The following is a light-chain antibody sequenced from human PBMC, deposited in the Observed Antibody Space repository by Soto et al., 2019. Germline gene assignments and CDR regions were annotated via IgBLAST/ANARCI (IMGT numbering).Light chain of an antibody. V-gene: IGLV1-47*01. Sequence: QDVVTQPPSASGTPGQRVTISCSGSSSNIGSNYVYWYQQLPGTAPKLLIYRNNQRPSGVPDRFSGSKSGTSASLAISGLRSEDEADYYCAAWDDSLSGLYVVFGGGTKLTVL. J-gene: IGLJ2*01. CDR2: RNN. CDR1: SSNIGSNY. CDR3: AAWDDSLSGLYVV.